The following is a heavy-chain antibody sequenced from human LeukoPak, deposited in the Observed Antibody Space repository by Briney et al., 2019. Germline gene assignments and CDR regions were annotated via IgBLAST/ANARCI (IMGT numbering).Heavy chain of an antibody. CDR2: IRYDGSNK. V-gene: IGHV3-30*02. CDR1: GFTFSSYG. Sequence: PGGSLRLSCAASGFTFSSYGMHWVRQAPGKGLEWVAFIRYDGSNKYYADSVKGRFTISRDNSKNTLYLQMNSLRAEDTAVYYCAKSAPLTIFGVANPFDPWGQGTLVTVSS. J-gene: IGHJ5*02. D-gene: IGHD3-3*01. CDR3: AKSAPLTIFGVANPFDP.